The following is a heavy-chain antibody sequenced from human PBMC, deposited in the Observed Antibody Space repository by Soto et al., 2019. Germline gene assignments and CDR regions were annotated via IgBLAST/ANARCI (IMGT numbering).Heavy chain of an antibody. D-gene: IGHD3-9*01. CDR3: AKELYFDWLHYFDY. V-gene: IGHV3-9*01. CDR2: ISWNSGSI. CDR1: GFTFDDYA. J-gene: IGHJ4*02. Sequence: LRLSCAASGFTFDDYAMHWVRQAPGKGLEWVSGISWNSGSIGYADSVKGRFTISRDNAKNSLYLQMNSLRAEDTALYYCAKELYFDWLHYFDYWGQGTLVTVSS.